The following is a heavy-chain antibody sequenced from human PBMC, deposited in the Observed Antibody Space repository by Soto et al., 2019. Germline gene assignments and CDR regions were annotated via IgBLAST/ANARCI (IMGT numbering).Heavy chain of an antibody. CDR2: INPSGGST. CDR3: ARDQEPSTLYYDYYYMDV. V-gene: IGHV1-46*03. Sequence: QVQLVQSGAEVKKPGASVTVSCKASGYTFTSYYIHWVRQAPGQGLEWMGIINPSGGSTSYAQKFQGRVTMTRDTSTSTVYMEVSGLRSKDTAVYYCARDQEPSTLYYDYYYMDVWGKGTTVTVSS. CDR1: GYTFTSYY. J-gene: IGHJ6*03.